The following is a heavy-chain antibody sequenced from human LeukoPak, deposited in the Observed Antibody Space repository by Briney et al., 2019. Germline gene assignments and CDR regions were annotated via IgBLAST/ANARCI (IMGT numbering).Heavy chain of an antibody. CDR3: ARVGGIAALPTGY. J-gene: IGHJ4*02. CDR2: IFSPGST. D-gene: IGHD6-13*01. V-gene: IGHV3-53*01. Sequence: GGSLRLSCAASGFTVSGNYMSWVRQAPGKGLEWVSIIFSPGSTYYADSVKGGFTSSRDNSKNTMYLQMNSLRVEDTAVYYCARVGGIAALPTGYWGQGTLVTVSS. CDR1: GFTVSGNY.